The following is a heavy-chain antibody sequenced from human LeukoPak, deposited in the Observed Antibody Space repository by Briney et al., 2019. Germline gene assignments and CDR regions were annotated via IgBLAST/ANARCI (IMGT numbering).Heavy chain of an antibody. Sequence: PGGSLRLSCAASGFTFSSYWMSWVRQAPGKGLEWVANIKEDGSDKSYLDSVKGRFTISRDTAKNSLSLQMNSLRVEDTAVYYCARVIRNANYYYYYMDVWGKGTTVTVSS. CDR3: ARVIRNANYYYYYMDV. CDR1: GFTFSSYW. V-gene: IGHV3-7*01. J-gene: IGHJ6*03. CDR2: IKEDGSDK.